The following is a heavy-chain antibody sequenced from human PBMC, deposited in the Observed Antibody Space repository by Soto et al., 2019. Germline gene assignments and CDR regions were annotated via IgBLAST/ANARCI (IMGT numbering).Heavy chain of an antibody. CDR3: ARGVYSGYVSYYYYYMDV. J-gene: IGHJ6*03. D-gene: IGHD5-12*01. CDR1: GYTFTSYD. V-gene: IGHV1-8*01. CDR2: MNPNSGNT. Sequence: ASVKVSCKASGYTFTSYDINWVRQATGQGLEWMGWMNPNSGNTGYAQKFQGRVTMTRNTSISTAYMELSSLRSEDTAVYYCARGVYSGYVSYYYYYMDVWGKGTTVTVSS.